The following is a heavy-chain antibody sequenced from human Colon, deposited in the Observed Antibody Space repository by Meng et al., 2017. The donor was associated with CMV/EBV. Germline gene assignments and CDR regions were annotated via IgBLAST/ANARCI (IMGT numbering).Heavy chain of an antibody. CDR2: ISYDGSNK. CDR1: GFTFSSYT. J-gene: IGHJ6*02. V-gene: IGHV3-30*04. D-gene: IGHD1-26*01. CDR3: ARDTTSGSYIHHYGMDV. Sequence: GGSLRLSCAASGFTFSSYTMHWVRQAPGKGLEWVAVISYDGSNKYYADSVKGRFTISRDNGKNLVYLQMNNLRAEDTAVYYCARDTTSGSYIHHYGMDVWGLGTTVTVSS.